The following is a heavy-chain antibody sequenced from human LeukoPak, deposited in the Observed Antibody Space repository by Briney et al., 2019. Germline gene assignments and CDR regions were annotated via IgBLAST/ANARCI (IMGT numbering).Heavy chain of an antibody. CDR2: ISWNSGSI. J-gene: IGHJ4*02. D-gene: IGHD5-12*01. Sequence: PGGSLRLSCAASGFTFDDYAMHWVRQAPGKGLEWVSGISWNSGSIGYADSVKGRFTISRDNAKNTLYLQMNSLRAEDTAVYYCAMTKEGATISEGEVFPLFDYWGQGTLVTVSS. CDR1: GFTFDDYA. CDR3: AMTKEGATISEGEVFPLFDY. V-gene: IGHV3-9*01.